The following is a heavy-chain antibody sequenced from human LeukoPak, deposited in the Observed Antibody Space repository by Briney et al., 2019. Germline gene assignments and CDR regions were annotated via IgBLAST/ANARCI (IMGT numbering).Heavy chain of an antibody. Sequence: SQTLSLTCAVSGGSISSGSYYWSWIRQPAGKGLEWIGRIYTSGSTNYNPSLKSRVTISIETSKNQFSLKLSSVTAADTAVYYCARMFRAHYYDSSGVFDYWGQGTLVTVSS. J-gene: IGHJ4*02. CDR1: GGSISSGSYY. CDR2: IYTSGST. D-gene: IGHD3-22*01. CDR3: ARMFRAHYYDSSGVFDY. V-gene: IGHV4-61*02.